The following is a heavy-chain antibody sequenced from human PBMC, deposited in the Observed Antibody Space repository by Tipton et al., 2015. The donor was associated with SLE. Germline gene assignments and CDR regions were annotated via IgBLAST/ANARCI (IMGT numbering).Heavy chain of an antibody. CDR2: IYHSGST. J-gene: IGHJ5*02. Sequence: TLSLTCTVSGGSISSSNWWSWVRQPPGKGLEWIGEIYHSGSTNYNPSLKSRVTISVDKSTNQFSLKLSSVTAADTAVYYCAREGGSSGWSGRWFDPWGQGTLVTVSS. CDR3: AREGGSSGWSGRWFDP. CDR1: GGSISSSNW. D-gene: IGHD6-19*01. V-gene: IGHV4-4*02.